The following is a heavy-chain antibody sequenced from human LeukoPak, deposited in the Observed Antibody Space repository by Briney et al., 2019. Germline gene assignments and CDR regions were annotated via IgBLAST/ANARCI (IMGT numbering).Heavy chain of an antibody. CDR3: ARLAAAGSCMDV. CDR2: ISSSSSYI. D-gene: IGHD6-13*01. V-gene: IGHV3-21*01. Sequence: PGGSLRLSCAASGFTFSSYSMNWVRQAPGKGLEWVSSISSSSSYIYYADSVKGRFTISRDNAKNSLYLQMNSLRAEDTAVYYCARLAAAGSCMDVWGKGTTVTVSS. J-gene: IGHJ6*03. CDR1: GFTFSSYS.